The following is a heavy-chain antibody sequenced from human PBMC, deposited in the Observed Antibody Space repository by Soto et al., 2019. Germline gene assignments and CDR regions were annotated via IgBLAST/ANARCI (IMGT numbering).Heavy chain of an antibody. J-gene: IGHJ4*02. D-gene: IGHD6-19*01. CDR2: ISYYGSNK. CDR3: AKETERYSSGWYLSYFDY. V-gene: IGHV3-30*18. Sequence: QVQLVESGGGVVQPGRSLRLSCAASGFTFSSYGMQWVRQAPGKGLEWVAVISYYGSNKYYADSVKGRFTISRDNSKNTLYLQMNSLRAEDTAVYYCAKETERYSSGWYLSYFDYWGQGTLVTVSS. CDR1: GFTFSSYG.